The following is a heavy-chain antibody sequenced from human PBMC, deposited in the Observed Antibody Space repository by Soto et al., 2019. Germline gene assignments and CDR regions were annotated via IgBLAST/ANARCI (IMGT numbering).Heavy chain of an antibody. CDR1: GCTFSSYG. V-gene: IGHV3-30*18. CDR3: AKTMVEMATTKPYYYYYGMDV. CDR2: ISYDGSNK. Sequence: GSLRLSCAASGCTFSSYGMHWVRQAPGKGLEWVAVISYDGSNKYYADSVKGRFTISRDNSKNTLYLQMNSLRAEDTAVYYCAKTMVEMATTKPYYYYYGMDVWGQGTKVTVSS. J-gene: IGHJ6*02. D-gene: IGHD3-10*01.